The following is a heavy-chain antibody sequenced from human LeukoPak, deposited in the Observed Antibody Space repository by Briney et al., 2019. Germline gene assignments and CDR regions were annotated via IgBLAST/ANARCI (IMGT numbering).Heavy chain of an antibody. CDR1: GGSISSYY. D-gene: IGHD1-7*01. V-gene: IGHV4-59*01. CDR3: ARDKNYDLPFDY. J-gene: IGHJ4*02. Sequence: SETLSLTCTVSGGSISSYYWSWIRQPPGKGLEWIGYIYYSGSTNYNPSLKSRVTISVDTSKNQFSLKLSSVTAADTAVYYCARDKNYDLPFDYWGQGTLVTVSS. CDR2: IYYSGST.